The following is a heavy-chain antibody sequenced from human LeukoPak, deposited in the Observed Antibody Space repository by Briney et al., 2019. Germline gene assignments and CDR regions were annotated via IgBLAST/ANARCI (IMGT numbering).Heavy chain of an antibody. Sequence: PSETLSLTCTVSGGSMSSSSYYWGWIRQPPGEGLEWIGSIYYSGNTYYNPSLKRRVTISVDTSKSQFSLKLSSVTAADTAMYYCARYHNGYDDYWGQGTLVTVSS. D-gene: IGHD5-12*01. CDR3: ARYHNGYDDY. V-gene: IGHV4-39*07. CDR1: GGSMSSSSYY. J-gene: IGHJ4*02. CDR2: IYYSGNT.